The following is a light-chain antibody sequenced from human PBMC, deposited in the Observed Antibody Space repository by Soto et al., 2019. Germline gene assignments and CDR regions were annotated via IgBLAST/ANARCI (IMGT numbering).Light chain of an antibody. CDR3: QQYNNWPWT. CDR1: QSISDT. Sequence: EIVMTQSPATLSVSPLVRATLSFMASQSISDTLAWYQQKPGQAPRLLIYGASKRATGFPARFSGSGSGTDFTLTISSLQSEDFAVYYCQQYNNWPWTFSQGTKVDIK. J-gene: IGKJ1*01. CDR2: GAS. V-gene: IGKV3-15*01.